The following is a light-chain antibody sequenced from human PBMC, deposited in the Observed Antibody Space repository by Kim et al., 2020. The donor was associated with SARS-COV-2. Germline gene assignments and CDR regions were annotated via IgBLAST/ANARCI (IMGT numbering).Light chain of an antibody. CDR2: EDT. V-gene: IGLV3-1*01. Sequence: SYELTQPPSVSVSPGQTASISCSGDKLGDKYASWYQQRPGQFPVLVIYEDTSRPSGIPERFSASTSGNTATLTISGTQAMDEADYYCQAWDSTTVIFGGGTQLTVL. CDR1: KLGDKY. J-gene: IGLJ2*01. CDR3: QAWDSTTVI.